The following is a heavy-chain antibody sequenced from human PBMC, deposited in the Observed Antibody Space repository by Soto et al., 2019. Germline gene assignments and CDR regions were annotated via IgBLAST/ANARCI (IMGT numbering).Heavy chain of an antibody. J-gene: IGHJ5*02. D-gene: IGHD6-6*01. Sequence: VQLVQSGAEVKKPGASVKVSCKASGYTFTSYGITWVRQAPGQGLEWMGWISAYNGVTNYAPRLQGRVTMTTDTSTSTVYMELKSLKSDDTAVYYCARDQEYSTSGLYWFDLWGQGTLVTVSS. CDR2: ISAYNGVT. CDR3: ARDQEYSTSGLYWFDL. CDR1: GYTFTSYG. V-gene: IGHV1-18*04.